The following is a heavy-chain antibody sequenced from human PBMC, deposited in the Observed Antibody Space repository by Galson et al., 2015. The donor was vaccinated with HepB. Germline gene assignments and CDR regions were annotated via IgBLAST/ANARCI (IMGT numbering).Heavy chain of an antibody. CDR3: ARAQGGVTPYYYYGMDV. CDR1: AFTFNSSW. V-gene: IGHV3-74*01. CDR2: INSDGSST. D-gene: IGHD4-23*01. Sequence: SLRLSCADPAFTFNSSWMLCVPQAPGKGLVWVSRINSDGSSTSYADSVKGRFTISRDNAKNTLYLQMNSLRAEDTAVYYCARAQGGVTPYYYYGMDVWGQGTSVTVSS. J-gene: IGHJ6*02.